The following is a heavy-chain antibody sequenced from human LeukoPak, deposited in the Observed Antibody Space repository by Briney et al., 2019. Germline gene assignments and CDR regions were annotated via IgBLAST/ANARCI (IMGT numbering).Heavy chain of an antibody. CDR1: GDSVSSNSAT. CDR2: TYNRSKWFS. V-gene: IGHV6-1*01. CDR3: ARGSGSYYAFDI. D-gene: IGHD1-26*01. Sequence: SQTLSLTCAIYGDSVSSNSATWNWIRQSPSRGLEWLGRTYNRSKWFSDYAVSVKSRTTFNPDTSKNQLSLQLNSVTPEDTALYYCARGSGSYYAFDIWGQGTMVTVSS. J-gene: IGHJ3*02.